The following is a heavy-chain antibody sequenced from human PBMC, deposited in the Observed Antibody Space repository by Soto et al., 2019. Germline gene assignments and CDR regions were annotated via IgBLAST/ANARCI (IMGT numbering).Heavy chain of an antibody. J-gene: IGHJ4*01. Sequence: GGSLRLSCAASGFTLRSYWMSWVRQAPGKGLEWLATIKTDASEKKYVDSVKGRFTVSRDNAKNSLYLQMDSLRAEDTAVYYCARDSVYGSGSSVNHHLDCWGRGTLVTVSS. V-gene: IGHV3-7*01. CDR1: GFTLRSYW. CDR3: ARDSVYGSGSSVNHHLDC. D-gene: IGHD3-10*01. CDR2: IKTDASEK.